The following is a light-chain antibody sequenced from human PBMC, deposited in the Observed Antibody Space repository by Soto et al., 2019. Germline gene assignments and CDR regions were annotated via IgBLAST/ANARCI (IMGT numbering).Light chain of an antibody. J-gene: IGKJ1*01. CDR1: QSVSSN. CDR3: QHYNNWWT. Sequence: EIVMTQSPATLSVSRGERATLSCRASQSVSSNLAWYQQKPGHAPRLLIYGASTRATGIPARFSDSGSGRAFTLTISSLQSEDIAVYYEQHYNNWWTFGQGTKVEIK. V-gene: IGKV3-15*01. CDR2: GAS.